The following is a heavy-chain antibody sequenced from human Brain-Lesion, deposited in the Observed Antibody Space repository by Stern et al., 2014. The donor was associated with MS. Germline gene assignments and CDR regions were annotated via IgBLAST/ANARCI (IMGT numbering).Heavy chain of an antibody. D-gene: IGHD2-15*01. CDR3: AGEEDIRYCSGGSCTGNWFDP. Sequence: QVQLQESGPGLVKPSETLSLTCTVAGGSVSSTSYALAWLPQPPGKGLEWIGPLYYSGNTYSSPSLKGRLTLSLAKSKNQFSLQWGSVTAADTAVYYCAGEEDIRYCSGGSCTGNWFDPWGQGTLVTVSS. V-gene: IGHV4-39*01. J-gene: IGHJ5*02. CDR2: LYYSGNT. CDR1: GGSVSSTSYA.